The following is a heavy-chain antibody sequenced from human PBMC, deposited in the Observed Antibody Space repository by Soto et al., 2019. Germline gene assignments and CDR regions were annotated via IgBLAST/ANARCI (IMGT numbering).Heavy chain of an antibody. CDR1: GDSISRNSYY. V-gene: IGHV4-39*01. J-gene: IGHJ4*02. D-gene: IGHD1-1*01. CDR3: ATTFYAGLFFDY. Sequence: QLQLQESGPGLVKPSETLSLTCTVSGDSISRNSYYWGWVRQPPGKGLEWIGSIHYTGTPYYNPSLKSRVTVSGDTSKKQFSLILSSLTAADTAVYYCATTFYAGLFFDYWGQGTLVTVSS. CDR2: IHYTGTP.